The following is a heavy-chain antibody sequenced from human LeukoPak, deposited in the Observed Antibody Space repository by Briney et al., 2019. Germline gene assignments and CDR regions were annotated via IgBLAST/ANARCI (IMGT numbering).Heavy chain of an antibody. CDR1: GGSFSGYY. V-gene: IGHV4-39*01. CDR3: ARHLRGYCSGGSCHFDY. CDR2: IYYSGST. J-gene: IGHJ4*02. Sequence: SETLSLTCAVYGGSFSGYYWGWIRQPPGKGLEWIGSIYYSGSTYYNPSLKSRVTISVDTSKNQFSLKLSSVTAADTAVYYCARHLRGYCSGGSCHFDYWGQGTLVTVSS. D-gene: IGHD2-15*01.